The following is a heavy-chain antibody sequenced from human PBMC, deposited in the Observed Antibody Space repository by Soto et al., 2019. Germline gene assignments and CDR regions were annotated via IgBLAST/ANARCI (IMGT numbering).Heavy chain of an antibody. CDR1: GYTFTSYG. CDR2: ISAYNGNT. CDR3: ARDGLAGFGKIRDPSYYFDY. Sequence: GASVKVSCKASGYTFTSYGISWVRQAPGQGLEWMGWISAYNGNTNYAQKLQGRVTMTTDTSTSTAYMELRSLRSDDTAAYYCARDGLAGFGKIRDPSYYFDYWGQGTLVTVSS. J-gene: IGHJ4*02. D-gene: IGHD3-10*01. V-gene: IGHV1-18*01.